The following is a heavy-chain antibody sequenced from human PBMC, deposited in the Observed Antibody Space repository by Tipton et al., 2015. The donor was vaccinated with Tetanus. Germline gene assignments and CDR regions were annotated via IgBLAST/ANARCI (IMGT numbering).Heavy chain of an antibody. D-gene: IGHD4-17*01. V-gene: IGHV4-59*01. CDR3: ARDERYGDYAY. CDR1: GGSISSYY. J-gene: IGHJ4*02. CDR2: IYYSGST. Sequence: GLVKPSETLSLTCTVSGGSISSYYWSWIRQPPGKGLEWIGYIYYSGSTNYNPSLKSRVTISVDTSKNQFSLKLSSVTAADTAVYYCARDERYGDYAYWGQGALVTVSS.